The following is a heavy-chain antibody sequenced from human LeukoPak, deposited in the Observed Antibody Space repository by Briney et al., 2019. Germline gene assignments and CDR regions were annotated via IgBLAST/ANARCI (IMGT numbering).Heavy chain of an antibody. CDR2: IYHSGST. Sequence: PSETLSHTCAVSSGSISSSNWWSWVRQPPGKGLEWIGEIYHSGSTNYNPSLKSRVTISVGKSKNQFSVNLSSVTAADTAVYYCARAEYSSSWLPFDYWGQGTLVTVSS. CDR3: ARAEYSSSWLPFDY. CDR1: SGSISSSNW. D-gene: IGHD6-13*01. J-gene: IGHJ4*02. V-gene: IGHV4-4*02.